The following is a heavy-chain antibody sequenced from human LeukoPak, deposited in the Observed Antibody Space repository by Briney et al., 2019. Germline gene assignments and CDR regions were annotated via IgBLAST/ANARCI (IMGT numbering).Heavy chain of an antibody. CDR1: GGSIASSY. CDR2: FFTGGNT. D-gene: IGHD6-19*01. J-gene: IGHJ6*02. V-gene: IGHV4-4*07. Sequence: SETLSLTCNVSGGSIASSYWSWNRRPAGKGLEWIGRFFTGGNTYYNPSLESRVTISVDTSKNQFSLRLSSVTAADTAVYYCARGSGVAVGMDVWGQGTTVIVS. CDR3: ARGSGVAVGMDV.